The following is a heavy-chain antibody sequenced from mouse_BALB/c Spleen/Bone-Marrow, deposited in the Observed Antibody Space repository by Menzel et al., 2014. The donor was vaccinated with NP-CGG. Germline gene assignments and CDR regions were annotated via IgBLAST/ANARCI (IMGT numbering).Heavy chain of an antibody. Sequence: VKLMESGAELAKPGASGKMSCKASGYTFTSYWMHWVKQRPGQGLEWIGYINPNTGYPEYNQKFKDKATLTADKSSSTAYMQLSSLASEDSAVYYCARLFTTLVTTGDYWDQGATLAVSS. D-gene: IGHD2-3*01. V-gene: IGHV1-7*01. CDR3: ARLFTTLVTTGDY. J-gene: IGHJ2*01. CDR1: GYTFTSYW. CDR2: INPNTGYP.